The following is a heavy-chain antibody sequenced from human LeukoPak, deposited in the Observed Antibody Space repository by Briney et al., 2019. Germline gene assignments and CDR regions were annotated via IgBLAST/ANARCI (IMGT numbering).Heavy chain of an antibody. Sequence: SETLSLTCAVCGGSFSGYYWSWIRQPPGKGLEWIGEINHSGSTNYNPSLKSRVTISLDTSKSQFSLKVRYVTAADTAVYYCARGLNDSWTGENYWGQGTLVTVSS. CDR2: INHSGST. CDR1: GGSFSGYY. J-gene: IGHJ4*02. V-gene: IGHV4-34*01. D-gene: IGHD3-3*01. CDR3: ARGLNDSWTGENY.